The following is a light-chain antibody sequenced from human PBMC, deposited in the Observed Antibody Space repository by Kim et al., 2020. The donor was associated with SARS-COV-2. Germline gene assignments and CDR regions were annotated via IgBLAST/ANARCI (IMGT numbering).Light chain of an antibody. CDR3: QAWDSSTNVV. Sequence: VSPGQTASITCSGDKLGDKYACWYQQKPGQSPVLVIYQDSKRPSGIPERFSGSNSGNTATLTISGTQAMDEADYYCQAWDSSTNVVFGGGTQLTVL. V-gene: IGLV3-1*01. CDR2: QDS. CDR1: KLGDKY. J-gene: IGLJ2*01.